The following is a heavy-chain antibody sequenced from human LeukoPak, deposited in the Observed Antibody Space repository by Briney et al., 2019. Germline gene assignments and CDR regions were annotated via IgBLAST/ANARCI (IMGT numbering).Heavy chain of an antibody. CDR3: ARVAWNPDY. CDR1: GYSISSGYH. V-gene: IGHV4-38-2*01. Sequence: PSETLSLTCAVTGYSISSGYHWGWIRQPPGKGLEWIGSMYHRGNTYYNPSLKSRVTISVDTSKNQFSLKLRSVTAADTALYYCARVAWNPDYWGQGTLVTVSS. D-gene: IGHD1-1*01. CDR2: MYHRGNT. J-gene: IGHJ4*02.